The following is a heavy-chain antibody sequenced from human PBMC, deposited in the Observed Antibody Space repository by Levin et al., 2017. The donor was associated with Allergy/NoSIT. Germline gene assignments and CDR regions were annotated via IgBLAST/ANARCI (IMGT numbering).Heavy chain of an antibody. Sequence: LSLTCAASGFTFSSYSMNWVRQAPGKGLEWVSSISSSSSYIYYADSVKGRFTISRDNAKNSLYLQMNSLRAEDTAVYYCARDLSGQDVVFDYWGQGTLVTVSS. CDR3: ARDLSGQDVVFDY. D-gene: IGHD3-3*01. V-gene: IGHV3-21*01. J-gene: IGHJ4*02. CDR2: ISSSSSYI. CDR1: GFTFSSYS.